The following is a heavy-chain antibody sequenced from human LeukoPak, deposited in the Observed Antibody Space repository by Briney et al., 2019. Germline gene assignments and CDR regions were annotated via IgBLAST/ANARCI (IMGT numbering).Heavy chain of an antibody. V-gene: IGHV4-34*01. J-gene: IGHJ5*02. CDR1: GASFSGYY. CDR2: VNHSGST. D-gene: IGHD3-9*01. CDR3: SRGSDESKTGDT. Sequence: PSETLSLTCAVYGASFSGYYWIWIRQPPGKGLEWIGEVNHSGSTNYNPSLKSRVTISLDTSNNQFSLKLTSVTAADTAVYYCSRGSDESKTGDTWGQGSLVTVSS.